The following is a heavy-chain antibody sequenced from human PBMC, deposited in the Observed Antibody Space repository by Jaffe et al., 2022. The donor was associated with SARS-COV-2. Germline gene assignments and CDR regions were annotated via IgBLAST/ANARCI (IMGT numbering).Heavy chain of an antibody. CDR3: ARDGGGPLLYSYGKPLDY. V-gene: IGHV4-61*02. J-gene: IGHJ4*02. D-gene: IGHD5-18*01. CDR1: GGSISSGSYY. Sequence: QVQLQESGPGLVKPSQTLSLTCTVSGGSISSGSYYWSWIRQPAGKGLEWIGRIYTSGSTNYNPSLKSRVTISVDTSKNQFSLKLSSVTAADTAVYYCARDGGGPLLYSYGKPLDYWGQGTLVTVSS. CDR2: IYTSGST.